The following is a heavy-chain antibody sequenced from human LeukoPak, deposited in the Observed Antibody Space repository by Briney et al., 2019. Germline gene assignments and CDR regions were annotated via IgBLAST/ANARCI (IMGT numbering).Heavy chain of an antibody. CDR1: GFTFSSSW. Sequence: GGSLRLSCVASGFTFSSSWMSWVRRAPGKGLEWVANIKQDGTEEYYVDSVRGRFSISKDNAKNSLYLQMNSLRAEDTAVYYCARDPCHGALDYWGQGALVTVYS. V-gene: IGHV3-7*03. CDR3: ARDPCHGALDY. J-gene: IGHJ4*02. D-gene: IGHD2-2*01. CDR2: IKQDGTEE.